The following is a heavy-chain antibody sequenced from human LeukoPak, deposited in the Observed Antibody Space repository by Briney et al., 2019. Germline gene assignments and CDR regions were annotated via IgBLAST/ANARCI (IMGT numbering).Heavy chain of an antibody. CDR3: ARVPSTRIAARPRDY. CDR2: ISAYNGNT. V-gene: IGHV1-18*01. Sequence: ASVKVSCKACVYTFTRYCISWVRQAPGQGLEWMGWISAYNGNTNYAQKLQGRVTMTTDTSTSTAYMELRSLRSDDTAVYYCARVPSTRIAARPRDYWGQGTLVTVSS. CDR1: VYTFTRYC. J-gene: IGHJ4*02. D-gene: IGHD6-6*01.